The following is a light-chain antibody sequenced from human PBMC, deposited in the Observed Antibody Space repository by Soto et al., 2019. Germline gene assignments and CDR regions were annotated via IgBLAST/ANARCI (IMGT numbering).Light chain of an antibody. J-gene: IGLJ1*01. CDR1: SSDVGGYNY. CDR2: EVS. Sequence: QSVLTQPASVSGSPGQSITISCTGTSSDVGGYNYVSWYQQHPGKAPKLMIYEVSNRPPGVSNRFSGSKSGNTASLTISGLQAEDEADYHCSSYTSSSTSYVFGTGTKVTVL. CDR3: SSYTSSSTSYV. V-gene: IGLV2-14*01.